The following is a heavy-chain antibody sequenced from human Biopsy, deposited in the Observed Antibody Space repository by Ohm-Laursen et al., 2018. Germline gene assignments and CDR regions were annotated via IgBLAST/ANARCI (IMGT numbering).Heavy chain of an antibody. CDR2: IYSSGST. V-gene: IGHV4-4*07. D-gene: IGHD3-22*01. CDR1: GDSVTKYY. CDR3: ARWTPEYDSSRYYLDAFDI. J-gene: IGHJ3*02. Sequence: GTLSLTCTVSGDSVTKYYWSWIRQPAGKGLEWIGRIYSSGSTNYNPSLKSRVTLSMDTSKRQFSLKLSFVTAADTAVYYCARWTPEYDSSRYYLDAFDIWGQGTAVIVS.